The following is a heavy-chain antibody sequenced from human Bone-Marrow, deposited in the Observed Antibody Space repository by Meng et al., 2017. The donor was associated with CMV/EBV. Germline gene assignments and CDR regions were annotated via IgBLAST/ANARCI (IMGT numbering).Heavy chain of an antibody. J-gene: IGHJ5*02. CDR2: ISAYNGNT. CDR1: GYTFTSYV. D-gene: IGHD1-26*01. CDR3: VRRANHPSVPYSGSLQGGHWFDP. Sequence: ASVKVSCKASGYTFTSYVISWVRQAPGQGLEGMGWISAYNGNTNNAQKLQGRVTMTTDISTSTAYMELRSLRSDDTAGYYCVRRANHPSVPYSGSLQGGHWFDPWGQGTLVPVSS. V-gene: IGHV1-18*01.